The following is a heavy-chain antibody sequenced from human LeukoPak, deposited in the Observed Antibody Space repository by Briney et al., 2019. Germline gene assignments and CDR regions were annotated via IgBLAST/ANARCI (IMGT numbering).Heavy chain of an antibody. D-gene: IGHD5-18*01. CDR1: GFTMNSHA. Sequence: GGSLRLSCAASGFTMNSHAMHWVRQAPGKGLEWVAVITFDGTNDDYYTDSVKGRFTISRYSSKNTLHLQMSSLRPEDTAIYYCAKAPPNSYYYYYGMDVWGQGTTVTVSS. CDR3: AKAPPNSYYYYYGMDV. V-gene: IGHV3-30*18. CDR2: ITFDGTNDD. J-gene: IGHJ6*02.